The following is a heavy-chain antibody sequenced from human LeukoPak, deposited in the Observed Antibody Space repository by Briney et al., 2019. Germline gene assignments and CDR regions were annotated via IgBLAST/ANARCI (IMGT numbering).Heavy chain of an antibody. CDR2: FDPEDGET. Sequence: ASVKVSCKVSGYTLTELSMHWVRQAPGKGLEWMGGFDPEDGETIYAQKFQGRVTMTEDTSTDTAYMELSSLRSEDTAVYYCATDVLGYYYDSSGVGDFDYWGQGTLVTVSS. J-gene: IGHJ4*02. CDR1: GYTLTELS. V-gene: IGHV1-24*01. D-gene: IGHD3-22*01. CDR3: ATDVLGYYYDSSGVGDFDY.